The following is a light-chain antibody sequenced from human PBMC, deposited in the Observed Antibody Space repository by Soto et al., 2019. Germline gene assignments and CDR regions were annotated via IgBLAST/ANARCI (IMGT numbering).Light chain of an antibody. J-gene: IGKJ1*01. Sequence: EIVLTQSPATLSVSPGERATLSCRASQSVSNNLAWYQQKPGQAPRLLIYGASTRATGIPARFSGSGSGTEFTLTISSLQSEDFAVYYCQQYNNWPPWTFGQGTKVEIK. V-gene: IGKV3-15*01. CDR3: QQYNNWPPWT. CDR2: GAS. CDR1: QSVSNN.